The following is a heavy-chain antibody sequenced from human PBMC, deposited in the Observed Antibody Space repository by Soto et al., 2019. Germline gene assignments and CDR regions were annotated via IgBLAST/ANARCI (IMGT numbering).Heavy chain of an antibody. D-gene: IGHD2-2*01. CDR1: GYTFTSYA. J-gene: IGHJ5*02. V-gene: IGHV1-3*01. CDR2: INAGNGNT. Sequence: ASVKVSCKASGYTFTSYAMHWVRQAPGQSLEWMGCINAGNGNTKYSQKFQGRVTITRDTSASTAYMKLSSLRSEDTAVYYCARKLGYRRSTRCHAKLGCFDPWGQPPLSIVSS. CDR3: ARKLGYRRSTRCHAKLGCFDP.